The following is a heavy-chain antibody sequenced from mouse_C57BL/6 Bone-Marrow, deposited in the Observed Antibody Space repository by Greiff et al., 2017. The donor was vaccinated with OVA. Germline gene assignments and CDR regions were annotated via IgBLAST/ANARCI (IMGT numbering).Heavy chain of an antibody. CDR1: GYSITSGYY. D-gene: IGHD2-3*01. CDR3: ARRGWLLHYFDY. J-gene: IGHJ2*01. Sequence: EVKLEESGPGLVKPSQSLSLTCSVTGYSITSGYYWNWIRQFPGNKLEWMGYISYDGSNNYNPSLKNRISITRDTSKNQFFLKLNSVTTEDTATYYCARRGWLLHYFDYWGQGTTLTVSS. V-gene: IGHV3-6*01. CDR2: ISYDGSN.